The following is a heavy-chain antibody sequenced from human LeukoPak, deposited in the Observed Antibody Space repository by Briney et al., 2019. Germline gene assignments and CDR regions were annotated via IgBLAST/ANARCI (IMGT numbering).Heavy chain of an antibody. J-gene: IGHJ6*02. CDR2: TIPILGIA. V-gene: IGHV1-69*04. Sequence: SVKVSCKASGGTFSSYAISWVRQAPGQGLEWMGRTIPILGIANYAQKFQGRVTITADKSTSTAYMELSSLRSEDTAVYYCARDHGGNSLDYYGMDVWGQGTTVTVSS. CDR1: GGTFSSYA. D-gene: IGHD2-21*02. CDR3: ARDHGGNSLDYYGMDV.